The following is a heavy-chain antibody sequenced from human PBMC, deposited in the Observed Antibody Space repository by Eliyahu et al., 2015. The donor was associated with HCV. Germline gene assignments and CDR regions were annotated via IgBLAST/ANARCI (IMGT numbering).Heavy chain of an antibody. CDR2: ISGGGDKT. CDR1: GXXFSNYA. J-gene: IGHJ4*02. V-gene: IGHV3-23*01. CDR3: AKRDYYDSSGYAPLWDY. Sequence: EVQLLESGGGLVQPGGSLRLSCXASGXXFSNYAXGWVRQAPGEGLVWXSGISGGGDKTYSADSVKGRFTISRDNSKNTVHLQMNSLRAEDTAVYYCAKRDYYDSSGYAPLWDYWVQGTLVTVSS. D-gene: IGHD3-22*01.